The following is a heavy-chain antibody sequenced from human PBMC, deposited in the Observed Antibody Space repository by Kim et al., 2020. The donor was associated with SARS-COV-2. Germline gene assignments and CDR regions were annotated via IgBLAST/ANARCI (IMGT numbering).Heavy chain of an antibody. CDR1: GGSISSYY. CDR3: ARDYGDYPHFYYYGMDV. D-gene: IGHD4-17*01. J-gene: IGHJ6*02. CDR2: IYYSGST. Sequence: SETLSLTCTVSGGSISSYYWSWIRQPPGKGLEWIGYIYYSGSTNYNPSLKSRVTISVDTSKNQFSLKLSSVTAADTAVYYCARDYGDYPHFYYYGMDVWGQGTTVTVSS. V-gene: IGHV4-59*13.